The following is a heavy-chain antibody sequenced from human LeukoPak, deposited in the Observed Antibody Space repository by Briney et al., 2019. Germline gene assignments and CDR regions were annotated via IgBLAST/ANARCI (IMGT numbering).Heavy chain of an antibody. CDR2: ISGSGGST. Sequence: PGGSLRLSCAASGFTFSSYAMSWVRQAPGKGLEWVSAISGSGGSTYYADSVKGRFTISRDNSKNTLYLQMNSLRAEDTAAYYCAKAPLFHSSSWLDYWGQGTLVTVSS. D-gene: IGHD6-13*01. J-gene: IGHJ4*02. CDR3: AKAPLFHSSSWLDY. CDR1: GFTFSSYA. V-gene: IGHV3-23*01.